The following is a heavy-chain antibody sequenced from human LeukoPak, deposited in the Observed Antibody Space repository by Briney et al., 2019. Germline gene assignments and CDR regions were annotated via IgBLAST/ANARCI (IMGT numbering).Heavy chain of an antibody. D-gene: IGHD3-22*01. CDR1: GGSISNYN. V-gene: IGHV4-59*01. Sequence: SETLSLTCTVSGGSISNYNWNWIRQPPGKGLEWIGHIYYSGNTNYNPSLKSRVTMSVDTPKNQLSLKLSSVTAADTAVYYCARVGTDETSGYPSHAFDIWGQGTMVTVSS. CDR2: IYYSGNT. CDR3: ARVGTDETSGYPSHAFDI. J-gene: IGHJ3*02.